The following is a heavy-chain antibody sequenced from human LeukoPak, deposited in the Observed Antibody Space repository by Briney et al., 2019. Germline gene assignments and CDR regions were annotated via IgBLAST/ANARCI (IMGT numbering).Heavy chain of an antibody. CDR3: AREHGAGYGMDV. D-gene: IGHD3-10*01. V-gene: IGHV1-2*04. Sequence: ASVKVSCKASGYTFTGYYMHWVRQAPGQGLEWMGWINPNSGGTNYAQKFQGWVTMTRDTSISTAYMELSRLRFDDTAVYYCAREHGAGYGMDVWGKGTTVTVSS. CDR1: GYTFTGYY. J-gene: IGHJ6*04. CDR2: INPNSGGT.